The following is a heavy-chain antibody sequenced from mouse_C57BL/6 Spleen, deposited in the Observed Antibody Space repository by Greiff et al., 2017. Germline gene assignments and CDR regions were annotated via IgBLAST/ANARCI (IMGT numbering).Heavy chain of an antibody. Sequence: EVKLMESGGGLVQPGGSLKLSCAASGFTFRDYYMYWVRQTPEKRLEWVAYISKGGGSTYYPDTVKGRFTISRANAKNTLYLQMSRLKSEDTAMYYWARHEGIHWEFAYWGQGTLVTVSA. V-gene: IGHV5-12*01. J-gene: IGHJ3*01. D-gene: IGHD2-14*01. CDR2: ISKGGGST. CDR3: ARHEGIHWEFAY. CDR1: GFTFRDYY.